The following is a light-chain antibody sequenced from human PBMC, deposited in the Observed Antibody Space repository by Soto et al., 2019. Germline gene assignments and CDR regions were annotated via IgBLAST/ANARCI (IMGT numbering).Light chain of an antibody. Sequence: DIQMTQSPSSLSASVGDRVTITCRASQSIVTYLNWYLQKPGKAPKLPIYAASNLQSGVPSRFSGSGSGTDFTLTISSLQPDDFATYYCQHYNSYSEAFGQGTKVDIK. CDR3: QHYNSYSEA. CDR2: AAS. V-gene: IGKV1-39*01. CDR1: QSIVTY. J-gene: IGKJ1*01.